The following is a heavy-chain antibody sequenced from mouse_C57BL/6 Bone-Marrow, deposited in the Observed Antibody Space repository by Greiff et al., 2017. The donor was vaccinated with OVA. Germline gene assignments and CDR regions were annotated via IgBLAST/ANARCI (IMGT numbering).Heavy chain of an antibody. D-gene: IGHD6-2*01. V-gene: IGHV14-4*01. CDR2: IDPENGDT. Sequence: VQLQQSGAELVRPGASVKLSCTASGFNIKDDYMHWVKQRPEQGLEWIGWIDPENGDTEYASKFQGKATITADTSSNTAYLQLSSLTSEDTAVYYCTTESCCDYWGQGTTLTVSS. CDR1: GFNIKDDY. J-gene: IGHJ2*01. CDR3: TTESCCDY.